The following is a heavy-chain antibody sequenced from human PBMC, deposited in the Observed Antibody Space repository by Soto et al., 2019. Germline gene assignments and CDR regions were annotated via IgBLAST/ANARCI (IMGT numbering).Heavy chain of an antibody. V-gene: IGHV4-4*02. D-gene: IGHD4-17*01. J-gene: IGHJ5*02. CDR2: IYHSGST. CDR3: ARVWTTVTNWFDP. CDR1: GGSISSSNW. Sequence: SETLSLTCAVSGGSISSSNWWSWVRQPPGKGLVWIGEIYHSGSTNYNPSLKGRVTISVDKSKNQFSLKLSSVTAADTAVYYCARVWTTVTNWFDPWGQGTLVTVSS.